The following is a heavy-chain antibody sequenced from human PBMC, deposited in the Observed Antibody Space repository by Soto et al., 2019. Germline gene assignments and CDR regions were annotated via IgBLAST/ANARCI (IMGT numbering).Heavy chain of an antibody. CDR1: GFTFSSYA. J-gene: IGHJ6*02. V-gene: IGHV3-23*01. CDR3: AKGKPNPYYYYGMDV. CDR2: ISGSGGST. Sequence: GGSLRLSCAASGFTFSSYAISWVRQAPGKGLEWVSAISGSGGSTYYADSVKGRFTISRDNSKNTLYLQMNSLRAEDTAVYYCAKGKPNPYYYYGMDVWGQGTTVTVSS.